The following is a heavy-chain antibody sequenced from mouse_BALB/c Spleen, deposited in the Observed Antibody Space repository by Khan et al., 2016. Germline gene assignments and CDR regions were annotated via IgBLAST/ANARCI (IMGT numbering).Heavy chain of an antibody. CDR2: ILPGSGST. CDR3: ARTDRRGYFDY. Sequence: QVQLKQSGAELMKPGASVKISCKATGYTFSSYWIEWVKQRPGHGLEWIGEILPGSGSTNYNEKFRGKDTFTADTSSNTAYMQLSSLTSEDSTVHYCARTDRRGYFDYWGQGTTLTVSS. CDR1: GYTFSSYW. J-gene: IGHJ2*01. V-gene: IGHV1-9*01.